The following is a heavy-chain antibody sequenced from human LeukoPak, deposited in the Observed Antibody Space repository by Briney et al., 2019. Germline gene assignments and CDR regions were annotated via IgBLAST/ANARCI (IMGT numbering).Heavy chain of an antibody. CDR3: AIIPRAAAGPSARSPFHY. D-gene: IGHD6-13*01. J-gene: IGHJ4*02. V-gene: IGHV3-7*01. CDR2: IKQDGSDK. CDR1: GFTFSSYW. Sequence: GGSLRLSCEVSGFTFSSYWMNWVRQAPGKGLEWVANIKQDGSDKYYVDSVKGRFTISRDNAKNSLHLQMNSLRAEDTAVYYCAIIPRAAAGPSARSPFHYWGQGTLVTVSS.